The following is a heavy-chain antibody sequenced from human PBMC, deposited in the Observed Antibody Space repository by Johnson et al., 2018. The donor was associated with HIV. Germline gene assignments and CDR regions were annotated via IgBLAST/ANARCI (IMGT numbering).Heavy chain of an antibody. Sequence: VQLVESGGGLVKSGGSLRLSCAASGFTFSNAWMSWVRQAPGKGLEWVGRIKSKTDGGTTDYAAPVKGRFTISRDNAKNSLYLQMNSLRAEDTAVYYCAKDVVAVAGNDAFDIWGQGTMVTVSS. CDR3: AKDVVAVAGNDAFDI. D-gene: IGHD6-19*01. J-gene: IGHJ3*02. CDR1: GFTFSNAW. CDR2: IKSKTDGGTT. V-gene: IGHV3-15*01.